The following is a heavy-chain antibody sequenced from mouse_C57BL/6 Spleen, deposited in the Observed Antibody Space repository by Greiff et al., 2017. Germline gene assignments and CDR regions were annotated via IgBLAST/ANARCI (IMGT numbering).Heavy chain of an antibody. D-gene: IGHD2-4*01. Sequence: EVQLQQSGPGLVKPSQSLSLTCSVTGYSITSGYYWNWIRQFPGNKLEWMGYISYDGSNNYNPSLKNRISITRDTSKNQFFLKLNSVTTEDTATYYCARDDYDVRYYAMDYWGQGTSVTVSS. V-gene: IGHV3-6*01. CDR1: GYSITSGYY. CDR2: ISYDGSN. J-gene: IGHJ4*01. CDR3: ARDDYDVRYYAMDY.